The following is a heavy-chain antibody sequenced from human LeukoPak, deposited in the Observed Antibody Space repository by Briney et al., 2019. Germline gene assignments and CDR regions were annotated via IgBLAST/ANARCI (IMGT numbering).Heavy chain of an antibody. J-gene: IGHJ4*02. V-gene: IGHV4-59*08. CDR1: GGSISSCY. D-gene: IGHD3-22*01. CDR3: ARHPHYYDSSGLGYFDY. Sequence: PSETLSLTCTVSGGSISSCYWSWIRQPPGKGLEWIGYIYYSGSTNYNPSLKSRVTISVDTSKNQFSLKLSSVTAADTAVYYCARHPHYYDSSGLGYFDYWGQGTLVTVSS. CDR2: IYYSGST.